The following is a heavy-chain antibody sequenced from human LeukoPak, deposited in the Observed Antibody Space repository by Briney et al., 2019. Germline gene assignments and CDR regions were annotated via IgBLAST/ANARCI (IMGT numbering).Heavy chain of an antibody. CDR2: ISSGGTTT. D-gene: IGHD3-10*01. J-gene: IGHJ3*02. V-gene: IGHV3-48*03. CDR1: GFAFNSYD. CDR3: ARESYAVRGSTNDAFDM. Sequence: GGSLRLSCAASGFAFNSYDMNWVRQAPGKGLQWLSYISSGGTTTYYADSVKGRFTISRDNAKNSLYLEMNSLRAEDTAVYYCARESYAVRGSTNDAFDMWGQGTMVTVSS.